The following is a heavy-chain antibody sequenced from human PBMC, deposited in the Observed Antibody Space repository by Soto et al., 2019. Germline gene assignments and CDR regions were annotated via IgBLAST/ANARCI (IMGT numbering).Heavy chain of an antibody. V-gene: IGHV1-18*01. CDR3: AKGSSTPLSGDS. CDR1: GYTFTNYG. Sequence: QVQLVQSGPEVRKPGDSVKVSCKASGYTFTNYGINWVRQAPGQGLEWMGWVSAFNGEKTYAQKVQDRIIMTTDTSTSTAYTELRSLRSDDTAVYYCAKGSSTPLSGDSWGQGTLVTVSS. J-gene: IGHJ4*02. CDR2: VSAFNGEK. D-gene: IGHD1-1*01.